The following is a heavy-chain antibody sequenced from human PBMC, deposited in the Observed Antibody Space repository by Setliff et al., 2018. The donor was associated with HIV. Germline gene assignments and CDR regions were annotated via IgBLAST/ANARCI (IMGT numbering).Heavy chain of an antibody. Sequence: TSETLSLTCTVSGGSISSGSYYWSWIRQPAGKGLEWIGHIHTSGSTKYNPSLKSRVTISADTSKNQFSLNLSSVTAAETAVYYCARVGYHGSGRYSFDYWGQGTLVTV. CDR3: ARVGYHGSGRYSFDY. CDR1: GGSISSGSYY. J-gene: IGHJ4*02. D-gene: IGHD3-10*01. V-gene: IGHV4-61*09. CDR2: IHTSGST.